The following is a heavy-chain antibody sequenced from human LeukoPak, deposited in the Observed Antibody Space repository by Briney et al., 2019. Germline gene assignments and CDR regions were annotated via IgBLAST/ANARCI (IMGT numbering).Heavy chain of an antibody. CDR3: ARGSHYYGSGSYYPFDY. CDR1: GGSISSGSYY. D-gene: IGHD3-10*01. J-gene: IGHJ4*02. CDR2: IYTSGST. V-gene: IGHV4-61*02. Sequence: SETLSLTCTVSGGSISSGSYYWSWIRQPAGKGLEWIGRIYTSGSTNYNPSLKSRVTISVDTSKNQFSLKLSSVTAADTAVYYCARGSHYYGSGSYYPFDYWGQGTLVTVSS.